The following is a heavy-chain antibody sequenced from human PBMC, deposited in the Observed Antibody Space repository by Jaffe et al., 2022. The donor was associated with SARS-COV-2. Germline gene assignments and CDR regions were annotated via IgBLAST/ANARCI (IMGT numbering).Heavy chain of an antibody. CDR2: IKSKIDGGTR. J-gene: IGHJ4*02. D-gene: IGHD4-17*01. V-gene: IGHV3-15*01. CDR3: ATGMAYGDYEFNY. Sequence: EVQLVESGGGLVKPGGSLRLSCAASGFTFSNAWISWVRQAPGKGLEWVGRIKSKIDGGTRDYTAPVNGRFTISRDDSKNTLYLQMNSLKTEDTGMYYCATGMAYGDYEFNYWGQGTLVTVSS. CDR1: GFTFSNAW.